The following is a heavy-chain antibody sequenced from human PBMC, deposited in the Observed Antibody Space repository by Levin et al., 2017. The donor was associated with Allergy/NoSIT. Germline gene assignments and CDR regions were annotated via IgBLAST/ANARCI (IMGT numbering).Heavy chain of an antibody. CDR3: VKYRCDSAICRGTFDI. Sequence: PGGSLRLSCAASGFTFSSYAMSWVRQAPGKGLEWVSAISNSGGSTYYADSVKGRFTISRDNSKNTLYLQMNSLRAEDTAVYFCVKYRCDSAICRGTFDIWGQGTMVTVSS. J-gene: IGHJ3*02. D-gene: IGHD3-22*01. V-gene: IGHV3-23*01. CDR2: ISNSGGST. CDR1: GFTFSSYA.